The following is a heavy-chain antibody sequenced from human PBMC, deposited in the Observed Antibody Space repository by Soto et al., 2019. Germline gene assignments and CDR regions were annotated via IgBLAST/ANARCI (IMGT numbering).Heavy chain of an antibody. CDR1: GYSISSGYY. D-gene: IGHD3-3*01. CDR3: AREKQFLPYNWFDP. CDR2: IYHSGST. J-gene: IGHJ5*02. Sequence: SETLSLTCNVSGYSISSGYYWGWIRQPRGEGLEWVGSIYHSGSTYYNPSIKRRVTTSVDTSKKQFSLKLSSVAAADTAVYYCAREKQFLPYNWFDPWGQGTPVTVSS. V-gene: IGHV4-38-2*02.